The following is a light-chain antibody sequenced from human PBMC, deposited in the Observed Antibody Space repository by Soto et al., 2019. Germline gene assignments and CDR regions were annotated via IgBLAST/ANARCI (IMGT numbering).Light chain of an antibody. Sequence: LTQPASVSGSPGQSITISCTGTSSDVGGYNYVSWYQQHPGKAPKLMIYDVSNRPSGVSNRFSGSKSGNTASLTISGLQAEDEADYYCSSYTSSSTFVVFGGGTKVTVL. J-gene: IGLJ2*01. CDR1: SSDVGGYNY. V-gene: IGLV2-14*01. CDR3: SSYTSSSTFVV. CDR2: DVS.